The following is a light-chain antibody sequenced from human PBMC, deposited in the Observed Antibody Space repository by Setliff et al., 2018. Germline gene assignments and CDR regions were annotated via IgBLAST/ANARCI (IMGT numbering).Light chain of an antibody. Sequence: QPALTQPRSVSGSPGQSVTISCTGTSSDVGGYNYVSWYQQHPGKAPKLMIYDVSKRPSGVPDRFSGSKSGNTASLTISGLQAEDEADYYCCSYAGSYTLVFGGGTKGTVL. CDR2: DVS. J-gene: IGLJ3*02. CDR3: CSYAGSYTLV. CDR1: SSDVGGYNY. V-gene: IGLV2-11*01.